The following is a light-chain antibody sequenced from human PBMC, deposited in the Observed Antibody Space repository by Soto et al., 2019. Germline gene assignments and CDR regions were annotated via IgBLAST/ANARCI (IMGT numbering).Light chain of an antibody. Sequence: DIPMTQSPSSLSTSVGDRVTITCRASQSISSHLNWYQQRPGKAPKLLIYAASSLQSGVPSRFSGGGSGTDFTLTINSLQPEDFATYYCQQSFRTPLTFGGGTKVEI. J-gene: IGKJ4*01. CDR2: AAS. V-gene: IGKV1-39*01. CDR3: QQSFRTPLT. CDR1: QSISSH.